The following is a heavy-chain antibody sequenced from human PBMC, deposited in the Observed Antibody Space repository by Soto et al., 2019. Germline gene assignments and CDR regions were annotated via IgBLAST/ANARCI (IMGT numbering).Heavy chain of an antibody. CDR2: IYHSGST. CDR1: GGALSRGGSS. CDR3: AAGGGLPRYY. Sequence: QLQLQDSGSGLVKPSQTLSLTCAVSGGALSRGGSSWSWIRQPPGKGLEWIGYIYHSGSTYYNPSLTSRVTISVDMSKNQFSLQLRSVTAADTAVYYCAAGGGLPRYYWGQGTLVTVSS. V-gene: IGHV4-30-2*01. J-gene: IGHJ4*02. D-gene: IGHD5-12*01.